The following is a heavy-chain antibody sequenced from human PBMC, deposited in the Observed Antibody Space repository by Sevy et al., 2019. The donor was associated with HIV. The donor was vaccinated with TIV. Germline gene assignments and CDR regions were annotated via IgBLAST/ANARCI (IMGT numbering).Heavy chain of an antibody. J-gene: IGHJ6*02. CDR1: GFTFSSYS. D-gene: IGHD2-2*01. V-gene: IGHV3-21*01. Sequence: GGSLRLSCAASGFTFSSYSMNWVRQAPGKGLEWVSSISSSSSYIYYADSVKGRCTISRDNAKNSLYLQMNSLGAEDTAVYYCARDRGCSSTSCHYYYGMDVWGQGTTVTVSS. CDR2: ISSSSSYI. CDR3: ARDRGCSSTSCHYYYGMDV.